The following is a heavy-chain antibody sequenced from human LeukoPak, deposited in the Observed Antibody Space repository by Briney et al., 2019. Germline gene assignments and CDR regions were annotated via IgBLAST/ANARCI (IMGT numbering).Heavy chain of an antibody. V-gene: IGHV4-39*01. J-gene: IGHJ4*02. D-gene: IGHD6-13*01. Sequence: SETLPLTCTVSGGSITDTSYFWGWIRQPPGKGLEWIGSIYYRGNTYYSPSLKSRDTLFVDTSKNQFSLKLSSVTAADTAIYYCARRKVAAEIDYWGQGTLVTVSS. CDR2: IYYRGNT. CDR3: ARRKVAAEIDY. CDR1: GGSITDTSYF.